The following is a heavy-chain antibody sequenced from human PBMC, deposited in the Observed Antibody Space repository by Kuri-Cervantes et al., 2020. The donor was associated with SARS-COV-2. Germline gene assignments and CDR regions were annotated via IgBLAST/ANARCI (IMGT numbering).Heavy chain of an antibody. CDR1: GGSISSDDYY. J-gene: IGHJ6*02. CDR3: ARETSYITIFGVVTRYGMDV. D-gene: IGHD3-3*01. Sequence: LRLSCTVSGGSISSDDYYWSWIRQPPGKGLEWIGYIYYSGSTYYNPSLKNRVTISVDTSKNQFSLKLSSVTAADTAVYYCARETSYITIFGVVTRYGMDVWGQGTTVTVSS. CDR2: IYYSGST. V-gene: IGHV4-30-4*01.